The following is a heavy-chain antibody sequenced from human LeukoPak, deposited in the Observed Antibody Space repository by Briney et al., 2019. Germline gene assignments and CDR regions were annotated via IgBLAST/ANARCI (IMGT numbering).Heavy chain of an antibody. CDR3: AKDIDGDGYNYGAFDI. V-gene: IGHV3-9*01. CDR2: ISWNSGSI. Sequence: GGSLRLSCAASGFTFSNAYMNWVRQAPGKGLEWVSGISWNSGSIGYADSVKGRFTISRDNAKNSLYLQMNSLRAEDTALYYCAKDIDGDGYNYGAFDIWGQGTMVTVSS. J-gene: IGHJ3*02. D-gene: IGHD5-24*01. CDR1: GFTFSNAY.